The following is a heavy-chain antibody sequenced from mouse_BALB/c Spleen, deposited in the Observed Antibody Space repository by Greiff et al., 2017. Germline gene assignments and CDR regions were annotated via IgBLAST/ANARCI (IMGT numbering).Heavy chain of an antibody. D-gene: IGHD2-1*01. J-gene: IGHJ2*01. CDR2: ILPGSGST. CDR3: ARAAGNYYYFDY. Sequence: QVQLQQSGAELMKPGASVKISCKATGYTFSSYWREWVTQRPGHGLEWIGEILPGSGSTNYKEKFKGKSTFTEDTSSNTAYMQHSSLTSEDSAVYYCARAAGNYYYFDYWGQGTTLTVSS. CDR1: GYTFSSYW. V-gene: IGHV1-9*01.